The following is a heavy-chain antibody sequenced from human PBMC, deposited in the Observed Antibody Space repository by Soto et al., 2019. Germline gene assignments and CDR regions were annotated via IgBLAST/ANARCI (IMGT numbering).Heavy chain of an antibody. V-gene: IGHV3-30-3*01. CDR3: ARETTMGIQLWFGY. CDR2: ISYDGSNK. J-gene: IGHJ4*02. D-gene: IGHD5-18*01. CDR1: GFTFSSYA. Sequence: QVQLVESGGGVVQPGRSLSLSCAASGFTFSSYAMHWVRQAPGKGLEWVAVISYDGSNKYYADSVKGRFTISRDNSKNKLYLQMNSLRAEDTAVYYCARETTMGIQLWFGYWGQGTLVTVSS.